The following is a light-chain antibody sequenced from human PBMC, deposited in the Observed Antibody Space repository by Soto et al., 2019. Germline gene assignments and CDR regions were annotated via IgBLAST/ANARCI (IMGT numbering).Light chain of an antibody. J-gene: IGLJ1*01. CDR1: SSNIWAGYD. Sequence: QSVLTQPPSVSGAPGQRVTISCTGSSSNIWAGYDVHWYQQLPGTAPKLLIYGNSNRPSGVPDRFSGSKSGTSASLAITGLQAEDEADYYCQSYDSSLSGSCVFGTGTKLTVL. CDR3: QSYDSSLSGSCV. CDR2: GNS. V-gene: IGLV1-40*01.